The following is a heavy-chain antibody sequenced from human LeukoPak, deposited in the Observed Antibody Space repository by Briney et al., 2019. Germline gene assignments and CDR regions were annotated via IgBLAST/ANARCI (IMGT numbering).Heavy chain of an antibody. V-gene: IGHV4-59*01. J-gene: IGHJ4*02. Sequence: SETLSLTCAVYGGSFSGYYWSWIRQPPGKGLEWIGYFYYSGSTKYNPSLKSRVAISVDTSKNQFSLKLNSVTAADTAVYYCARGDNNYAHWGRGTLVTVSS. D-gene: IGHD2-2*01. CDR1: GGSFSGYY. CDR3: ARGDNNYAH. CDR2: FYYSGST.